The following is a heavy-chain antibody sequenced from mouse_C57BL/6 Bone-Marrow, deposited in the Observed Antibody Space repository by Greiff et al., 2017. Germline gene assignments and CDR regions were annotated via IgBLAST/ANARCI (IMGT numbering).Heavy chain of an antibody. CDR2: INPSTGGT. D-gene: IGHD2-4*01. J-gene: IGHJ4*01. Sequence: EVQLQQSGPELVKPGASVKISCKASGYSFTGYYMNWVKQSPEKSLEWIGEINPSTGGTTYNQKFKAKATLTVDKSSSTAYMQLKSLTSEDSAVYYCARSPLDYDYDRDPLYYAMDYWGQGTSVTVSS. CDR1: GYSFTGYY. CDR3: ARSPLDYDYDRDPLYYAMDY. V-gene: IGHV1-42*01.